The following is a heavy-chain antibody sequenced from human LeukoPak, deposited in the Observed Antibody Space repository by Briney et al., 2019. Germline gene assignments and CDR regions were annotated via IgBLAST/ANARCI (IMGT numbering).Heavy chain of an antibody. CDR1: GFAVSSNY. CDR3: VRKFPSPVYGMDA. Sequence: PGGSLRLSCVASGFAVSSNYMSWARQPPGKGLEWVSVFYSGGTTYYVDSVKGRFTISRDNSKNTVSLQMNSLRAEDTAVYYCVRKFPSPVYGMDAWGQGTTVTVSS. CDR2: FYSGGTT. V-gene: IGHV3-66*01. J-gene: IGHJ6*02. D-gene: IGHD2-21*01.